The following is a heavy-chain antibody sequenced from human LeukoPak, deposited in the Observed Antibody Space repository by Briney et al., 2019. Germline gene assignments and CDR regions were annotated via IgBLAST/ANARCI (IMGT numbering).Heavy chain of an antibody. D-gene: IGHD3-22*01. CDR3: ARDSYYDSSGSDY. Sequence: ASVKVSCKASGYTFTGYYMHWVRQAPGQGLEWMGWINPNSGGTNYAQKFQGRVTMTRDTSISTAYMELSKLRSDDTAVYYCARDSYYDSSGSDYWGQGTLVTVSS. J-gene: IGHJ4*02. CDR2: INPNSGGT. V-gene: IGHV1-2*02. CDR1: GYTFTGYY.